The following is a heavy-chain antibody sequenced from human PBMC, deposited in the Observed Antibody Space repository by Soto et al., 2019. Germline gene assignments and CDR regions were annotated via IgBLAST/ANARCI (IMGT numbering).Heavy chain of an antibody. CDR1: GGSISSSSYY. CDR2: IYYSGST. V-gene: IGHV4-39*01. Sequence: SETLSLTCTVSGGSISSSSYYWGWIRQPPGKGLEWIGSIYYSGSTYYNSSLKSRVTISVDTSKNQFSLKLSSVTAADTAVYYCARHFVLMVHSFPAPAPYYYEMDVWRKGTTVTGSS. CDR3: ARHFVLMVHSFPAPAPYYYEMDV. D-gene: IGHD2-8*01. J-gene: IGHJ6*04.